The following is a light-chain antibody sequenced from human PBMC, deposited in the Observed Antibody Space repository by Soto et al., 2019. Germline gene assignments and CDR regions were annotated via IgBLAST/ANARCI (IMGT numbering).Light chain of an antibody. CDR2: EGS. CDR3: CSYAGSSTWM. Sequence: QSALTQRASVSGSPGQSITISCTGTSSDVGSYNLVSWYQQHPGKAPKLMIYEGSKRPSGVSNRFSGSKSGNTASLTISGLQAEDEADYYCCSYAGSSTWMFGGGTKLTVL. V-gene: IGLV2-23*01. CDR1: SSDVGSYNL. J-gene: IGLJ3*02.